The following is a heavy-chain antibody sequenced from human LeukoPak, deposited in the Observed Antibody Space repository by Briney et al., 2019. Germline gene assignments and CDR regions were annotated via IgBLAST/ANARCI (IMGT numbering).Heavy chain of an antibody. CDR2: ISGSGGST. CDR3: ATPLGASAPPYYYYGMDV. J-gene: IGHJ6*02. V-gene: IGHV3-23*01. Sequence: GGSLRLSCAASGFTFSSYAMSWVRQAPGKGLEWVSAISGSGGSTYYADSVKGRFTISRDNSRNTLYLQMNSLRAEDTAVYYCATPLGASAPPYYYYGMDVWGQGTTATVSS. CDR1: GFTFSSYA. D-gene: IGHD2-2*01.